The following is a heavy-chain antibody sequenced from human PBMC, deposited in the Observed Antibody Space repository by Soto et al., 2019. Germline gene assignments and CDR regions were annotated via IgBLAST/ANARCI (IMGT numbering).Heavy chain of an antibody. D-gene: IGHD3-3*01. J-gene: IGHJ3*02. V-gene: IGHV3-23*01. CDR2: ISGSGGST. CDR1: GFTFSSYA. Sequence: PGGSLRLSCATSGFTFSSYAMSWVRQAPGKGLERVSAISGSGGSTYYAASEKGRFTISRDNSKNTLYLQMNSLRVEDTEVYYCATCITIFEWAHYHDAFNIWGQGTMVTVS. CDR3: ATCITIFEWAHYHDAFNI.